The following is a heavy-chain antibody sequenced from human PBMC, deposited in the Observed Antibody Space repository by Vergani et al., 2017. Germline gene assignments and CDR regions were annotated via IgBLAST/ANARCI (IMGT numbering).Heavy chain of an antibody. CDR2: IQFDGSNQ. CDR3: AKHFRGWGIDY. Sequence: QVQLVETGGGVVQRGGSLRISCATSGFTLSKYDMQWIRQGPGKGLGFVAFIQFDGSNQYYADSVKGRFTLSRDFSKNTLYLKMNSLKTDDTATYYCAKHFRGWGIDYCGQGTQVIVSS. CDR1: GFTLSKYD. D-gene: IGHD3-16*01. J-gene: IGHJ4*02. V-gene: IGHV3-30*02.